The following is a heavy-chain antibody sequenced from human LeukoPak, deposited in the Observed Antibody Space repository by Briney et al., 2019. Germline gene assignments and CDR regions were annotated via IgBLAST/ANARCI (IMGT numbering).Heavy chain of an antibody. D-gene: IGHD2-8*01. V-gene: IGHV4-59*08. CDR3: ARREAVTKRSYFDY. CDR2: IYYTGST. CDR1: GGSISSYF. J-gene: IGHJ4*02. Sequence: SETLSLTCTISGGSISSYFWTWIRQPPGKGLEWIGYIYYTGSTNYNPSLKSRVTISLDTSKNQFYLKLSSVTAADTAVYYCARREAVTKRSYFDYWGQGTLVTV.